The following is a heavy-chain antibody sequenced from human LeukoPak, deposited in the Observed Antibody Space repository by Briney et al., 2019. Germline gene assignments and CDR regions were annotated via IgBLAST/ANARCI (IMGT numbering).Heavy chain of an antibody. V-gene: IGHV4-30-2*01. CDR1: GGSISSGGYS. J-gene: IGHJ6*02. CDR3: ARRGGYSYGYYNYYYGMDV. CDR2: IYHSGST. Sequence: SETLSLTCAVSGGSISSGGYSWSWIRQPPGKGLEWIGYIYHSGSTYYNPSLKSRVTISVDTPKNQFSLKLSSVTAADTAVYYCARRGGYSYGYYNYYYGMDVWGQGTTVTVSS. D-gene: IGHD5-18*01.